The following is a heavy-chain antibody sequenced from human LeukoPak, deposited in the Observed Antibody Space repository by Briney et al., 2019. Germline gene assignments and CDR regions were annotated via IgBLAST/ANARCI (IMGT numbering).Heavy chain of an antibody. CDR1: GGSISSYY. D-gene: IGHD2-15*01. CDR2: IYYSGST. Sequence: SETLSLTCTVSGGSISSYYWSWIRQPPGKGLEWIGYIYYSGSTNYNPSLKSRVTISVDTSKNQFSLKLSSVTAADTAVYYCARHQGGRRSGGKYYFDYWGQGTLVTVSS. CDR3: ARHQGGRRSGGKYYFDY. J-gene: IGHJ4*02. V-gene: IGHV4-59*08.